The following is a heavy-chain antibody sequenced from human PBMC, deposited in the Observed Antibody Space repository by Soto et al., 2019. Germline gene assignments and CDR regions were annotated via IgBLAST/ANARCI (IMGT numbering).Heavy chain of an antibody. D-gene: IGHD5-18*01. CDR3: ARISGYSYGLPPYFDY. CDR2: IYYSGST. CDR1: GCSVSSGSYY. V-gene: IGHV4-61*01. J-gene: IGHJ4*02. Sequence: SGTLSLTRTFSGCSVSSGSYYLGWIRPPPGKGLEWIGYIYYSGSTNYNPSLKSRVTISVDTSKNQFSLKLSSVTAADTAVYYCARISGYSYGLPPYFDYWGQGTLVTVS.